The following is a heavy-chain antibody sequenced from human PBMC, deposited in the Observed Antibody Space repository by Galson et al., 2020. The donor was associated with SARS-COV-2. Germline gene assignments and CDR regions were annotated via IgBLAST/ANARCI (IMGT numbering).Heavy chain of an antibody. CDR3: ARSYYYDASGYDPPDY. V-gene: IGHV4-59*02. D-gene: IGHD3-22*01. CDR2: IYNSGNT. J-gene: IGHJ4*02. CDR1: GDSVTGYY. Sequence: SETLSLTCTVSGDSVTGYYWSWIRQPPGKGLEWIGYIYNSGNTNYNPSLMSRVTISVDTSKNQFSLKLSSVTAADTAVYYCARSYYYDASGYDPPDYWGQGTLVTVSS.